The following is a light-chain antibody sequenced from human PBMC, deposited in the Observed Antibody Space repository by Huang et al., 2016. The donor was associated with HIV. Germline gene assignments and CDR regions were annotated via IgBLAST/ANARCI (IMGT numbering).Light chain of an antibody. V-gene: IGKV4-1*01. CDR2: WAS. CDR3: HQYYNSPQT. CDR1: QNVFYSSNTKNY. Sequence: DIVLTQSPNSLALSLGERAAINCTSSQNVFYSSNTKNYLSWYQVKPGQSPKLLIYWASTRESGVPDRFSGSGSGTEFTLTINNLQAEDVAVYYCHQYYNSPQTFGQGTKV. J-gene: IGKJ1*01.